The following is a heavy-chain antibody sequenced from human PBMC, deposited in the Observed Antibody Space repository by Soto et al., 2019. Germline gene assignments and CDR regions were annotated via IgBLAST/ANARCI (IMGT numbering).Heavy chain of an antibody. D-gene: IGHD2-2*01. V-gene: IGHV1-18*01. CDR3: AGEAFGVHASWFDP. Sequence: ATVKVYCKASGYTFTTYSIAWVRQAPGQGLEWMGWISAYNGKTNYAQKFQGRVTMTTDTSTSTAYMELRSLRSEDTDVYFCAGEAFGVHASWFDPGGQGTLVTVSS. CDR1: GYTFTTYS. J-gene: IGHJ5*02. CDR2: ISAYNGKT.